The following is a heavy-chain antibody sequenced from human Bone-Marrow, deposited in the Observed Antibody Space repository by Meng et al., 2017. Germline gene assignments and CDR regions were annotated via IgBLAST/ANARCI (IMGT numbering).Heavy chain of an antibody. Sequence: ASVKVSCKTSGYTLTAYYMHWVRQAPGRGLEWMGWIYPDGGDTKYAQEFQGRVTMTRDTSINTAYMELTSLLSDDTAGYYCATLTVGSGTYCDFWGQGTLVTVSS. V-gene: IGHV1-2*02. CDR3: ATLTVGSGTYCDF. CDR1: GYTLTAYY. D-gene: IGHD3-10*01. J-gene: IGHJ4*02. CDR2: IYPDGGDT.